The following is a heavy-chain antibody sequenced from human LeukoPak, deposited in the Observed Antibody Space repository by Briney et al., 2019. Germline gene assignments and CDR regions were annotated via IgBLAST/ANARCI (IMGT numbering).Heavy chain of an antibody. Sequence: ASVKVSCKASGYTFTGYYMHWVRQAPGQGLEWMGWINPNSGGTNYAQKFQGRVTMTRDTSTSTVYMELSSLRSEDTAVYYCARSDAGGIAVAGNDYWGQGTLVTVSS. V-gene: IGHV1-2*02. J-gene: IGHJ4*02. D-gene: IGHD6-19*01. CDR2: INPNSGGT. CDR1: GYTFTGYY. CDR3: ARSDAGGIAVAGNDY.